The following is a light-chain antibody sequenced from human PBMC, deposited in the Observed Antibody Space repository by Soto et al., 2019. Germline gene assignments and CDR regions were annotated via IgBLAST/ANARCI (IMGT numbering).Light chain of an antibody. V-gene: IGKV3-11*01. CDR3: QQRGNWPRS. J-gene: IGKJ2*03. CDR2: EAS. Sequence: EIVLTQSPATLSLSPGERATLSCRASQSVSSYLAWYQQRPGQAPRLLIFEASNRATGIPARFSGSGSGTDFTLTISSLEPEDFAVCYCQQRGNWPRSFGQGTKLEIK. CDR1: QSVSSY.